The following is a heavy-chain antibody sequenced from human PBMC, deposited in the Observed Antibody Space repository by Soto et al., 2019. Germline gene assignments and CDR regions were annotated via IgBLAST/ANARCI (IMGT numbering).Heavy chain of an antibody. J-gene: IGHJ4*02. D-gene: IGHD3-10*02. Sequence: PGGSLRLSCSVSGFTFRSYSMHWVRQSPGKGLEWISYISSGGDTKYYADSVTGRFTISRDNAKNSLFLQMSSLRAEDTAVYYCARASMWIDYWGQGTFVTVSS. V-gene: IGHV3-48*01. CDR3: ARASMWIDY. CDR2: ISSGGDTK. CDR1: GFTFRSYS.